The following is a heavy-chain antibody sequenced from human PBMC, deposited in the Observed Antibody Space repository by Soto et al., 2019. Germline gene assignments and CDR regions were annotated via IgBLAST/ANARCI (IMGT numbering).Heavy chain of an antibody. CDR1: GFTFSSYA. CDR2: ISGSGGST. Sequence: EVQLLESGGGLVQPGGSLRLSCAASGFTFSSYAMSWVRQAPGKGLEWVSAISGSGGSTYYADSVKGRFTISRDISKNTLDLQMNSLRAEDTAVYYCVRDYGYYALDYWGQGTLVTFSS. D-gene: IGHD4-17*01. J-gene: IGHJ4*02. CDR3: VRDYGYYALDY. V-gene: IGHV3-23*01.